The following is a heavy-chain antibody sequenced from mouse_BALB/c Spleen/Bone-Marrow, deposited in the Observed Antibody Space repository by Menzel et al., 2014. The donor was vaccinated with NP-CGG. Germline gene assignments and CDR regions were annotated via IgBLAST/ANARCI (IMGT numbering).Heavy chain of an antibody. CDR1: GYTFXSYW. V-gene: IGHV1S81*02. Sequence: QVQLQQSGAELVKPGASVKLSCKASGYTFXSYWIHWVKQRPGQGLEWIGEINPSNGRTNYNEKFKSKATLTVDKSSSTAYMQLSSLTSEDSAVYYCARLLLRFYALDYWGQGTSVTVSS. D-gene: IGHD1-1*01. CDR3: ARLLLRFYALDY. CDR2: INPSNGRT. J-gene: IGHJ4*01.